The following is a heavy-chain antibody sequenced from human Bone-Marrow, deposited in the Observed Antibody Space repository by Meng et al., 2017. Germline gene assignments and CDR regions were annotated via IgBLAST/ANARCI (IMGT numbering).Heavy chain of an antibody. CDR1: GGSFSGYY. CDR2: INHSGST. D-gene: IGHD3-22*01. Sequence: VQLKRWGAGLLKPSETLSRACAVYGGSFSGYYWSWIRQPPGKGLEWIGEINHSGSTNYNPSLKSRVTISVDTSKNQFSLKLSSVTAADTAVYYCARVGVVVITPNWFDPWGQGTLVTVSS. V-gene: IGHV4-34*01. J-gene: IGHJ5*02. CDR3: ARVGVVVITPNWFDP.